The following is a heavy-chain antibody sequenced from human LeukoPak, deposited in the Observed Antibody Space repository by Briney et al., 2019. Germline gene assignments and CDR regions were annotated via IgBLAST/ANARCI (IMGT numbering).Heavy chain of an antibody. D-gene: IGHD3-9*01. Sequence: GGSLRLSCAASGFTFSSYGMHWVRQAPGKGLEWVAVISYDGSNKYYADSVKGRLTISRDNSKNTLYLQMNSLRAEDTAVYYCAKGLDILTGYYHNDAFDIWGQGTMVTVSS. CDR1: GFTFSSYG. CDR3: AKGLDILTGYYHNDAFDI. V-gene: IGHV3-30*18. J-gene: IGHJ3*02. CDR2: ISYDGSNK.